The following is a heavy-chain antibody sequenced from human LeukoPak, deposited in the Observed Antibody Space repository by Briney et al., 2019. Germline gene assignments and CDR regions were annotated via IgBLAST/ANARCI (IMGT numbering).Heavy chain of an antibody. J-gene: IGHJ4*02. CDR1: GYTFTGYY. CDR2: INPNSGGT. V-gene: IGHV1-2*02. D-gene: IGHD3-22*01. Sequence: KVSCKASGYTFTGYYMHWVRQAPRQGLEWMGWINPNSGGTNYAQKFQGRVTMTRDTSISTAYMELSRLRSDDTAVYYCARDPYYYDSSGYYQYYWGQGTLVTVSS. CDR3: ARDPYYYDSSGYYQYY.